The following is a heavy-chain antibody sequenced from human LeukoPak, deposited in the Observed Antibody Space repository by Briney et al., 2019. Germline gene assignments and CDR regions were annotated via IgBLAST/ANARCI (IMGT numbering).Heavy chain of an antibody. V-gene: IGHV4-34*01. CDR2: INHSGST. CDR1: GGSFSGYY. J-gene: IGHJ4*02. D-gene: IGHD3-10*01. CDR3: ARGRGSITMVRGVAFFDY. Sequence: PSETLSLTCAVYGGSFSGYYWSCIRQPPGKGLEWIGEINHSGSTNYNPSLKSRVTISVDTSKNQFSLKLSSVTAADTAVYYCARGRGSITMVRGVAFFDYWGQGTLVTVSS.